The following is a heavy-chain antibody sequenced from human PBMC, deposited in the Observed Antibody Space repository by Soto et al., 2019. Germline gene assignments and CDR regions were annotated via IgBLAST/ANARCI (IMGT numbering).Heavy chain of an antibody. V-gene: IGHV3-53*01. Sequence: EMQLVESGGGLIQPGGSLRLSCAASGITVSNNYMTWVRQVPGKGLEWVSVTYGDGTSSYTDSVKGRFTISRDNSKNTWDLQMSSLRVEDTAVYYCASRTMTTVSWCFDLWGRGTLVTVSS. CDR1: GITVSNNY. D-gene: IGHD4-17*01. CDR3: ASRTMTTVSWCFDL. J-gene: IGHJ2*01. CDR2: TYGDGTS.